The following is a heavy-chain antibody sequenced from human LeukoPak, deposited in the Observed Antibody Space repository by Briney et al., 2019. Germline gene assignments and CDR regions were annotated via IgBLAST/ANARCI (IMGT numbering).Heavy chain of an antibody. CDR2: FTSSSRSI. D-gene: IGHD6-13*01. J-gene: IGHJ4*02. Sequence: PGGSLRLSCAASGFTFSSYSMTWVRQAPGKGLEWVSSFTSSSRSIYYADSVKGRFTISRDNSKNTLYLQMNSLRAEDTAVYYCAKNGAASSRPYYFDYWGQGTLVTVSS. CDR1: GFTFSSYS. CDR3: AKNGAASSRPYYFDY. V-gene: IGHV3-21*01.